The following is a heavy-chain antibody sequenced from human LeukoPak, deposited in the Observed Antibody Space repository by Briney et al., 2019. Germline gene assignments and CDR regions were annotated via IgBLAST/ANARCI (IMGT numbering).Heavy chain of an antibody. V-gene: IGHV1-46*01. CDR2: VNPSGGST. J-gene: IGHJ4*02. CDR3: ARGPDSSGYPFDY. Sequence: ASVKVSCKASGYTFTGYYMHWVGQAPGQGLEWMGMVNPSGGSTSYAQKFQGRVTMTRETSTSTVYMELSSLRSEDTAVYYCARGPDSSGYPFDYWGQGTLVTVSS. CDR1: GYTFTGYY. D-gene: IGHD3-22*01.